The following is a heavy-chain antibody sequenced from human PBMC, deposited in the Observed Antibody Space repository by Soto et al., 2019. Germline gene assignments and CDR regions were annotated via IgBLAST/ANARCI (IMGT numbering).Heavy chain of an antibody. CDR2: SYYRSKWYN. V-gene: IGHV6-1*01. Sequence: LQALSLTCAISGGSVSSNSAAWNCIRQSPSRGLEWLGRSYYRSKWYNDYAVSVKSRITINPDTSKNQFSLQLNSVTPEDTAVYYCAREPILTTRYMDVWGNGTTVTVSS. D-gene: IGHD3-9*01. J-gene: IGHJ6*03. CDR1: GGSVSSNSAA. CDR3: AREPILTTRYMDV.